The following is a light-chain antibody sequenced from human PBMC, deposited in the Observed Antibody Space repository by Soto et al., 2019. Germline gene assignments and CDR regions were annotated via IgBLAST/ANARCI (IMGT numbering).Light chain of an antibody. V-gene: IGLV1-44*01. Sequence: QSVLTQPPSASGTPGQRVTISCSGSSSNIGINTVNWYQQLPGTAPKLLIYSSNQRPSGVPDRFSGSKSGTSASLAISGLQSEDEADYYCAAGDDSLNGPVFGTGTKVTVL. CDR3: AAGDDSLNGPV. J-gene: IGLJ1*01. CDR2: SSN. CDR1: SSNIGINT.